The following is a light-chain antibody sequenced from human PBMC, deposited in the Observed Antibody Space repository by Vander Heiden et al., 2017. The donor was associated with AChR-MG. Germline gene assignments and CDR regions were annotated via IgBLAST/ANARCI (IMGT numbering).Light chain of an antibody. CDR3: QQYNSYSPWT. CDR2: KAS. Sequence: DSQMTQSPSTLSASGGDRVTITCRASQSISSWLAWYQQKPGKAPKLLIYKASSLESGVPSRFSGSGSGTEFTLTISSLQPDDFATYYCQQYNSYSPWTFGQGTKVEIK. V-gene: IGKV1-5*03. CDR1: QSISSW. J-gene: IGKJ1*01.